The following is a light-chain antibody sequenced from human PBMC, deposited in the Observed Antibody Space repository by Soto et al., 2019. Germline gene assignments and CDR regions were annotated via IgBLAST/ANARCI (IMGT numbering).Light chain of an antibody. V-gene: IGLV2-8*01. Sequence: QSALTQPPSASGSPGQSVTISCTGTSSDVGGYNYVSWYQQHPGKAPKLMIYEVSKRPSGVPDRFSGSKSGNTASLTVSGLQAEHEADYYCSSYAGSNNLGVFGGGTQLTVL. CDR1: SSDVGGYNY. J-gene: IGLJ2*01. CDR3: SSYAGSNNLGV. CDR2: EVS.